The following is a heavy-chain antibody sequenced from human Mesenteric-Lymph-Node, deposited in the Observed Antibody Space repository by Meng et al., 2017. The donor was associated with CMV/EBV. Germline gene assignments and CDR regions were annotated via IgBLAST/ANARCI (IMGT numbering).Heavy chain of an antibody. D-gene: IGHD2-2*01. CDR2: INPNSGGT. J-gene: IGHJ6*02. CDR3: ARDQKIGGTRLNFYYYGMDV. Sequence: ASVKVSCKASGYTFTGYYMHWVRQAPGQGLEWMGWINPNSGGTNYAQKFQGRVTITTDESTSTAYMELSSLRSEDTAVYYCARDQKIGGTRLNFYYYGMDVWGQGTTVTVSS. CDR1: GYTFTGYY. V-gene: IGHV1-2*02.